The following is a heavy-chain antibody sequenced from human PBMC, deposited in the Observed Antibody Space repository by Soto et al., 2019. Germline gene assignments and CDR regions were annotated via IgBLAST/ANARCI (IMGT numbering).Heavy chain of an antibody. CDR1: GYSSDAYI. Sequence: VQLVESGGALVQPGGSLRLSCAASGYSSDAYIMNWVRQAPGKGLEWVSSINPRGLTKFYADSVRGRFTISRDDASSSLFLQMNNLRAEDTAVYYCATWYGNHYFGLDVWGQGTTVTVSS. CDR2: INPRGLTK. CDR3: ATWYGNHYFGLDV. D-gene: IGHD6-13*01. J-gene: IGHJ6*02. V-gene: IGHV3-48*01.